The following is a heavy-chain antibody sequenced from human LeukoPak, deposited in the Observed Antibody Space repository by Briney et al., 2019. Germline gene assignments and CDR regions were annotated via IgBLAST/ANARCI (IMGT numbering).Heavy chain of an antibody. CDR3: ARQVVPAANDY. Sequence: SVKVSCKASGYTFTSYYMHWVRQAPGQGLEWMGRIIPILGIANYAQKFQGRVTITADKSTSTAYMELSSLRSEDTAVYYCARQVVPAANDYWGQGTLVTVSS. J-gene: IGHJ4*02. CDR1: GYTFTSYY. CDR2: IIPILGIA. D-gene: IGHD2-2*01. V-gene: IGHV1-69*02.